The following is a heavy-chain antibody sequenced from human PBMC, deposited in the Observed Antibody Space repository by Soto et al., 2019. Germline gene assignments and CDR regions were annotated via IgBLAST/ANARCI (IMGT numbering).Heavy chain of an antibody. CDR2: MNAKSGDT. Sequence: QAHLEQSGAELKRPGASVKVSCKASGYTFSDFDINWLRQASGQGPELMGWMNAKSGDTFFPQRFQGKVNMTWDTSLSTAYMEVGSLTSDDTAIYYCARGNPFNYAGFDVWGQGTTVAVSS. V-gene: IGHV1-8*01. J-gene: IGHJ6*02. CDR3: ARGNPFNYAGFDV. D-gene: IGHD3-16*01. CDR1: GYTFSDFD.